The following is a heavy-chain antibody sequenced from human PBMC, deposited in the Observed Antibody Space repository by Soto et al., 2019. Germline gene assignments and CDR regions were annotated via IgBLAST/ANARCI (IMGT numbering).Heavy chain of an antibody. V-gene: IGHV1-18*01. CDR2: ISGYNGDT. Sequence: ASVKVSCKASGYTFTTYGISWVRQAPGQGLEWMGYISGYNGDTKYAQKFQGRVTMTTDTSTTTAYMELRSLGSDDTAVYYCARGDRSPNYWGQGTLVTVSS. CDR1: GYTFTTYG. CDR3: ARGDRSPNY. D-gene: IGHD3-22*01. J-gene: IGHJ4*02.